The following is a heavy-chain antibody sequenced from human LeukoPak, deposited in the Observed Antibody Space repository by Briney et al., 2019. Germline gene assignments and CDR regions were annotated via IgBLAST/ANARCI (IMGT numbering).Heavy chain of an antibody. V-gene: IGHV3-11*04. D-gene: IGHD3-3*01. CDR3: ARARSDYDFWSGYPNWFDP. CDR2: ISSSGSTI. Sequence: GGSLRLSCAASGFTFSDYYMSWIRQAPGKGLEWVSYISSSGSTIYYADSVKRRFTISRDNAKNTLYLQMNSLRAEDTAVYYCARARSDYDFWSGYPNWFDPWGQGTLVTVSS. CDR1: GFTFSDYY. J-gene: IGHJ5*02.